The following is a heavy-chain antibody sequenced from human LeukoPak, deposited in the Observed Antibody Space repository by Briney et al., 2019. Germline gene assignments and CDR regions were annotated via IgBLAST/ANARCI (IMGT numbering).Heavy chain of an antibody. CDR2: ITRDGGST. V-gene: IGHV3-43*01. CDR3: ATETQKYFHH. Sequence: GGSLRLSCAASGFTFDDYTMHWVHQPPGKGLEWVSLITRDGGSTFYADSVKGRFTISRDNNRYSLTLQMNNLRTEDTALYYCATETQKYFHHWGQGTLVTVSS. CDR1: GFTFDDYT. J-gene: IGHJ1*01.